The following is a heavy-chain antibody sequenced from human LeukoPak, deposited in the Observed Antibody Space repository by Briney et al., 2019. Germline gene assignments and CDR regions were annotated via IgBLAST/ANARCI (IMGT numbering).Heavy chain of an antibody. CDR1: GGTFSSYA. V-gene: IGHV1-69*13. D-gene: IGHD3-10*01. J-gene: IGHJ4*02. CDR3: ARGKPYGSEFLYFDY. CDR2: IIPIFGTA. Sequence: ASVEVSCKASGGTFSSYAISWVRQAPGQGLEWMGGIIPIFGTANYAQKFQGRVTITADESTSTAYMELSSLRSEDTAVYYCARGKPYGSEFLYFDYWGQGTLVTVSS.